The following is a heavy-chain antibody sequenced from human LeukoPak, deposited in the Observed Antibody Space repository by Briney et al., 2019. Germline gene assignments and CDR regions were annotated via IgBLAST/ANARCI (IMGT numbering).Heavy chain of an antibody. CDR1: GFTFSSYA. CDR3: AKDLRPYSSGWYY. CDR2: ISGSGGST. D-gene: IGHD6-19*01. J-gene: IGHJ4*02. V-gene: IGHV3-23*01. Sequence: GGSLRLSCAASGFTFSSYAMSWVRQAPGKGLEWVSSISGSGGSTYYADSVKGRFTISRDNSKNTLYLQMNSLRAEDTAVYYCAKDLRPYSSGWYYWGQGTLVTVSS.